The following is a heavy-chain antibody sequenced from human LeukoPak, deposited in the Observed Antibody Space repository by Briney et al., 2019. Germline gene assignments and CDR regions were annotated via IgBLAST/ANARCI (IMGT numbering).Heavy chain of an antibody. CDR2: ISWDGGST. CDR3: AKDSNSHSSGWYYYYYYYMDV. J-gene: IGHJ6*03. Sequence: GSLRLSCAASGFTFDDYAMHWVRQAPGKGLEWVSLISWDGGSTYYADSVKGRFTISRDNSKNSLYLQMNSLRAEDTALYYCAKDSNSHSSGWYYYYYYYMDVWGKGTTVTISS. D-gene: IGHD6-19*01. CDR1: GFTFDDYA. V-gene: IGHV3-43D*03.